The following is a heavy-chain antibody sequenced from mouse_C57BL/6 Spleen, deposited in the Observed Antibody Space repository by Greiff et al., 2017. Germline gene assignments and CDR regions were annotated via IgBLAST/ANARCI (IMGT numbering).Heavy chain of an antibody. CDR1: GFNIKDDY. J-gene: IGHJ3*01. CDR3: NLDSNYVLDY. Sequence: EVQLVESGAELVRPGASVKLSCTASGFNIKDDYMHWVKQRPVQGLEWIGWIDPETGDTEYASKFQGKATMAADTSSNAAYLQLSSLTSEDTAVSYCNLDSNYVLDYWGQGTLVTVSA. V-gene: IGHV14-4*01. D-gene: IGHD2-5*01. CDR2: IDPETGDT.